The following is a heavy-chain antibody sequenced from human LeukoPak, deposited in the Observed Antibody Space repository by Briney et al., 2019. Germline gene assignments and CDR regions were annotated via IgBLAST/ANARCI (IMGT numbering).Heavy chain of an antibody. CDR2: INHSGST. D-gene: IGHD3-9*01. CDR1: GGSFSGYY. J-gene: IGHJ6*02. Sequence: SETLSLTCAVYGGSFSGYYGSWIRQPPGKGLEWIGEINHSGSTNYNPSLKSRVTISVDTSKNQFSLKLSSVTAADTAVYYCARFRTYYDILTGYRTHFYYYYGMDVWGQGTTVTVSS. CDR3: ARFRTYYDILTGYRTHFYYYYGMDV. V-gene: IGHV4-34*01.